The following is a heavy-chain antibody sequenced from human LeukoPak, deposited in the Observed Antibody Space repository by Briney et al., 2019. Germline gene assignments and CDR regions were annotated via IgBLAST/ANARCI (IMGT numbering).Heavy chain of an antibody. D-gene: IGHD3-3*01. J-gene: IGHJ6*03. CDR1: GYTFTSYA. CDR2: INAGNGNT. Sequence: ASVKVSCKASGYTFTSYAMHWVRQAPGQRLEWMGWINAGNGNTKYSQEFQGRVTITRDTSASTAYMELSSLRSEDMAVYYCARAARTQDTYYDFWSAYMDVWGKGTTVTVSS. V-gene: IGHV1-3*03. CDR3: ARAARTQDTYYDFWSAYMDV.